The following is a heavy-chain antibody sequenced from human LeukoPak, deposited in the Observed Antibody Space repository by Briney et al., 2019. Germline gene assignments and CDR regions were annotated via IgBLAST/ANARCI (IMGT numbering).Heavy chain of an antibody. J-gene: IGHJ5*02. CDR2: IYYSGST. Sequence: SETLSLTCTVSGGSISSYYWSWIRQPPGKGLEWIGYIYYSGSTNYNPSLKSRVTISVDTSKNQFSLKLSSVTAADTAVYYCARAVGDYDFWRGYFNWFDPWGQGTLVTVSS. CDR1: GGSISSYY. D-gene: IGHD3-3*01. V-gene: IGHV4-59*12. CDR3: ARAVGDYDFWRGYFNWFDP.